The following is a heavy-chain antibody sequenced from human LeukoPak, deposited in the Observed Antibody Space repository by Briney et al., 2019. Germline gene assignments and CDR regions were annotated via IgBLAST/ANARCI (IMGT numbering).Heavy chain of an antibody. V-gene: IGHV1-18*01. CDR2: ISAYNGNT. Sequence: EASVKVSCKASGYTFTSYGISWVRQAPGQGLEWMGWISAYNGNTNYAQKLQGRVTMTPDTSTSTAYMELRSLRSDDTAVYYCARGQGYSSSSAMDYWGQGTLVTVSS. D-gene: IGHD6-6*01. CDR1: GYTFTSYG. J-gene: IGHJ4*02. CDR3: ARGQGYSSSSAMDY.